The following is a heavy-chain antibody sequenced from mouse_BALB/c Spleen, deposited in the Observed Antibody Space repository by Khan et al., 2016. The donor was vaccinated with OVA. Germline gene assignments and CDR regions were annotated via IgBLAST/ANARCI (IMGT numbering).Heavy chain of an antibody. CDR1: GFSLTSYG. CDR3: ARGDGYYEDAMDY. D-gene: IGHD2-3*01. Sequence: VELVESGPGLVAPSQSLSFTCTVSGFSLTSYGLHWVRHPPGKGLEWLGVIWAGGSTNYNSALMSRLSISKDNSKSQVFLKMNSLQTDDTAMYYCARGDGYYEDAMDYWGQGTSVTVSS. V-gene: IGHV2-9*02. J-gene: IGHJ4*01. CDR2: IWAGGST.